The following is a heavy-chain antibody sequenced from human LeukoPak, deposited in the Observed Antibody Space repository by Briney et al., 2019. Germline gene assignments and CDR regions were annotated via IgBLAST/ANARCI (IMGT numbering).Heavy chain of an antibody. CDR2: INPSGGST. J-gene: IGHJ6*03. V-gene: IGHV1-46*01. CDR1: GYTFTSYY. CDR3: ARDYVGEGYSYGLDLTYYYYYMDV. Sequence: GASVKVSCKASGYTFTSYYMHWVRQAPGQGLEWMGIINPSGGSTSYAQKFQGRVTMTRDMSTSTVYMELSSLRSEDTAVYYCARDYVGEGYSYGLDLTYYYYYMDVWGKGTTVTVSS. D-gene: IGHD5-18*01.